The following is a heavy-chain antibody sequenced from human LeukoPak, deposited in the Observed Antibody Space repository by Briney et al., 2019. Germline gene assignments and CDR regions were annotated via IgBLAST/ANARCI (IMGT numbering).Heavy chain of an antibody. CDR1: GGSISSNGYY. J-gene: IGHJ4*02. Sequence: PSETLSLTCTVSGGSISSNGYYWRWLRQQPGKGLEWIGYIFYSGCTYYNPSFKSRVIISVDSSKNQFSLKINSVSAADTAFYYCARARYYGSRTYRITFDYWGRGTLVTVSS. CDR3: ARARYYGSRTYRITFDY. D-gene: IGHD3-10*01. CDR2: IFYSGCT. V-gene: IGHV4-31*03.